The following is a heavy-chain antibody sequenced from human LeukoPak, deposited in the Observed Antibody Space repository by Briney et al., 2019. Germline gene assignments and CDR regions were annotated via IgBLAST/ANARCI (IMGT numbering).Heavy chain of an antibody. Sequence: KPSETLSLTCTVSGGSISSYYWSWIRQPPGKGLEWIGNIYYSGSTNYNPSLKSRVTISVDTSKNQFSLKLSSVTAADTAVYYCARAYQNAFDIWGQGTMVTVSS. J-gene: IGHJ3*02. V-gene: IGHV4-59*12. D-gene: IGHD2-2*01. CDR2: IYYSGST. CDR3: ARAYQNAFDI. CDR1: GGSISSYY.